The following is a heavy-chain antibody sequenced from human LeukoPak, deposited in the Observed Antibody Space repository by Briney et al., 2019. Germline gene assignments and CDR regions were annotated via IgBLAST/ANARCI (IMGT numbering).Heavy chain of an antibody. CDR2: INPNSGGT. V-gene: IGHV1-2*02. D-gene: IGHD6-6*01. CDR1: GYTFNGYY. CDR3: ANSSFQDYYYMDV. J-gene: IGHJ6*03. Sequence: ASVKVSCKASGYTFNGYYKHWVRQAPGQGLEWMGWINPNSGGTNYAQKFQGRVTMTRDTSISTAYMELSSLRSEDTAVYYCANSSFQDYYYMDVWGKGTTVTVSS.